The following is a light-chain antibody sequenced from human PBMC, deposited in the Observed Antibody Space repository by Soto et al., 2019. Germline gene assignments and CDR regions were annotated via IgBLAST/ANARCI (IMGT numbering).Light chain of an antibody. J-gene: IGLJ3*02. CDR2: LNSDGSH. Sequence: QSVLTQSPSASASLGASVKLTCTLSSGHSSSAIAWHQQQPEKGPQYLMKLNSDGSHNKGDGIPDRFSGSSSGAERYLTISSLQSEDEADYYCQTWGTGIQVFGGGTKLTVL. CDR3: QTWGTGIQV. CDR1: SGHSSSA. V-gene: IGLV4-69*02.